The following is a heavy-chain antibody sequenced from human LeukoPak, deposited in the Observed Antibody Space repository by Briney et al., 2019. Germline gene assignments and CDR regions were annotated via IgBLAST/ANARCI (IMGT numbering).Heavy chain of an antibody. D-gene: IGHD3-3*01. CDR1: GDSISSGDYY. CDR2: ISSSGST. V-gene: IGHV4-61*02. CDR3: AREPAFGVALGVDY. Sequence: PSQTLSLTCTVSGDSISSGDYYWSWIRQPAGKGLEWIGRISSSGSTNYNPSLKSRVTISVDTSKNQFSLKLSSVTAADTAVYYCAREPAFGVALGVDYWGQGTLVTVSS. J-gene: IGHJ4*02.